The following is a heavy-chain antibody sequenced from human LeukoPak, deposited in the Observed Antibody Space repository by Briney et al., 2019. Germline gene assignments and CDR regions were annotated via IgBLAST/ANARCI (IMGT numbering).Heavy chain of an antibody. D-gene: IGHD6-19*01. CDR1: GFTFTNYT. CDR3: ARDPWGAVAGESFDY. J-gene: IGHJ4*02. CDR2: ISRNGIRT. V-gene: IGHV3-64*01. Sequence: GGSVRLSCAASGFTFTNYTMHWVRQAPGKGLEYVSAISRNGIRTYYANSVKGRFTISRDNSKNTLYLQMGSLRAEDMAVYYCARDPWGAVAGESFDYWGQGTLVTVSS.